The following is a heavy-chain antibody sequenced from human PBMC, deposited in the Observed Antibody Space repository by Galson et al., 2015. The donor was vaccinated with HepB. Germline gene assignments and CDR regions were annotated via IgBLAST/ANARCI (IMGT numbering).Heavy chain of an antibody. Sequence: SVKVSCKASGYTFTSYAMHWVRQGPGQRLEWMGWINAGNGNTKYSQKFQGRVTITRDTSASTAYMELSSLRSEDTAVYYCARYDQLLSSYYYGMDVWGQGTTVTVSS. V-gene: IGHV1-3*01. CDR1: GYTFTSYA. CDR3: ARYDQLLSSYYYGMDV. J-gene: IGHJ6*02. CDR2: INAGNGNT. D-gene: IGHD2-2*01.